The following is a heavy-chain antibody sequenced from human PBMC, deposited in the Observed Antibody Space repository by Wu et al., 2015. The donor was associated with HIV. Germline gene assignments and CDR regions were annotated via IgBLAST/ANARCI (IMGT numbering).Heavy chain of an antibody. Sequence: QVQLMQSGAEVKKPGSSVKVSCKASGATFISYTITWVRQAPGQGLEWMGGFIPMFGTANYAQKFQGRLTITTDESTATGYMELSSLRSEDTAMYFCARDLARETMIRDRPRYGLDVWGQGTTVTVSS. CDR1: GATFISYT. V-gene: IGHV1-69*05. D-gene: IGHD3-10*02. J-gene: IGHJ6*02. CDR3: ARDLARETMIRDRPRYGLDV. CDR2: FIPMFGTA.